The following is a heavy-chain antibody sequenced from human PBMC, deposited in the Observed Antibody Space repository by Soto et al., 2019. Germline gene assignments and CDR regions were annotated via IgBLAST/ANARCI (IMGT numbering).Heavy chain of an antibody. J-gene: IGHJ4*02. CDR2: IYWDDDK. Sequence: QITLKESGPTLVKPTQTLTLTCTFSGFSLSTSGVGVGWIRQPPGKALEWLALIYWDDDKRYSPSLKSTLTITKDTSKNQVVLTMAIMDPVDTATYYCAHRRFPRGLDYWGQGTLVTVSS. CDR3: AHRRFPRGLDY. CDR1: GFSLSTSGVG. V-gene: IGHV2-5*02. D-gene: IGHD3-10*01.